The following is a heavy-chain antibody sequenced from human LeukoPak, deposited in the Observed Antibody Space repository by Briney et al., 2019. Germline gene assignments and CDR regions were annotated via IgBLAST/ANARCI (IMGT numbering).Heavy chain of an antibody. CDR2: IWYDGSNK. J-gene: IGHJ4*02. D-gene: IGHD3-16*02. V-gene: IGHV3-33*06. CDR3: AKDPAVIISYYFDY. Sequence: GGSLRLSCAASGFTFSSYGMHWVRQAPGKGLEWVAVIWYDGSNKYYADSVKGRFTISRDNSKNTLYLQMNSLRAEDTAVYYCAKDPAVIISYYFDYWGQGTLVTVSS. CDR1: GFTFSSYG.